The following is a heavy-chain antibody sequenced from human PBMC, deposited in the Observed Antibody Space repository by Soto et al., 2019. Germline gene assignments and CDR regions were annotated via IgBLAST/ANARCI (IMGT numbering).Heavy chain of an antibody. D-gene: IGHD3-3*01. Sequence: SVKVSCKASGGTFSSYAISWVRQAPGQGLEWMGGIIPIFGTANYAQKFQGRVKITADESPSTAYMELSSLRSEDKAVYYCAHDSRDRYYYYYGMAVWGQGTTVTVSS. CDR3: AHDSRDRYYYYYGMAV. V-gene: IGHV1-69*13. CDR1: GGTFSSYA. J-gene: IGHJ6*02. CDR2: IIPIFGTA.